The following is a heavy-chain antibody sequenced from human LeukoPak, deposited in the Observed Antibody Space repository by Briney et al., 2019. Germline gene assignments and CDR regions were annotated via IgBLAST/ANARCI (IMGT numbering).Heavy chain of an antibody. CDR1: GGSISSYY. Sequence: PSETLSLTCTVSGGSISSYYWGWIRQPPGKGLEWIGYIYYSGSTNYNPSLKSRVTISVDTSKNQFSLKLSSVTAADTAVYYCARVGFDYYDSRGYLYYFDYWGQGTLVTVSS. CDR3: ARVGFDYYDSRGYLYYFDY. J-gene: IGHJ4*02. V-gene: IGHV4-59*01. D-gene: IGHD3-22*01. CDR2: IYYSGST.